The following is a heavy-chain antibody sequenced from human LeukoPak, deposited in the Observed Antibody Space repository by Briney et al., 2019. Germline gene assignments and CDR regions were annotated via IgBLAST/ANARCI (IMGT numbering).Heavy chain of an antibody. Sequence: PGGSLRLSCAASGFTFSSYGMHWVRQAPGKGLEWVAVISYDGSNKYYADSVKGRFTISRDNSKNTLYLQMNSLRAEDTAVYYCAKGRGRGYYFDYWGQGTLVTVSS. J-gene: IGHJ4*02. CDR2: ISYDGSNK. V-gene: IGHV3-30*18. CDR1: GFTFSSYG. D-gene: IGHD3-22*01. CDR3: AKGRGRGYYFDY.